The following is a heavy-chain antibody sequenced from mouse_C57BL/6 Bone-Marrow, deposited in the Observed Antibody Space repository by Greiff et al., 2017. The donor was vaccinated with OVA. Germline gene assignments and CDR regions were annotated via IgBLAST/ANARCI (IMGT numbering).Heavy chain of an antibody. Sequence: VKLQESGSELRSPGSSVKLSCKDFDSEVFPIAYMSWVRQKPGHGFEWIGGILPSIGRTIYGEKFEDKATLDADTLSNTAYLELNSLTSEDSAIYYCAREDYYGSSYGYFDVWGTGTTVTVSS. D-gene: IGHD1-1*01. J-gene: IGHJ1*03. V-gene: IGHV15-2*01. CDR3: AREDYYGSSYGYFDV. CDR2: ILPSIGRT. CDR1: DSEVFPIAY.